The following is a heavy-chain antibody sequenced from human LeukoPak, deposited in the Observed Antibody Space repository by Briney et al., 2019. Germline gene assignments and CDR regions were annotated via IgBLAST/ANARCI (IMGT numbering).Heavy chain of an antibody. V-gene: IGHV3-64*01. CDR2: ISSNGGST. D-gene: IGHD6-13*01. CDR1: GFTFSSYA. CDR3: AREWVEYSNTWSHFDY. Sequence: GGSLRLSCAGSGFTFSSYAMHWVRQAPGKGLEYVSAISSNGGSTYYANSVKGRFTISRDSSKNTLYLQKGSLRAEDMAVYYCAREWVEYSNTWSHFDYWGQGTLVTVSS. J-gene: IGHJ4*02.